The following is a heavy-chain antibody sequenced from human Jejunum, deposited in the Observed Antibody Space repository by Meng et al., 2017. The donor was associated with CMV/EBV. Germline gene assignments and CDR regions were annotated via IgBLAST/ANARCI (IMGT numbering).Heavy chain of an antibody. D-gene: IGHD4/OR15-4a*01. J-gene: IGHJ4*02. CDR1: GFIFSTYA. Sequence: SGFIFSTYAMSWVRQAPGKGLEWVSVISKGGSDTYYADSMEGRFTMSRDDSTNMVYLQMSSLRADDTARYFCATYHRGPDYFLDHWGQGTLVTVSS. CDR3: ATYHRGPDYFLDH. CDR2: ISKGGSDT. V-gene: IGHV3-23*03.